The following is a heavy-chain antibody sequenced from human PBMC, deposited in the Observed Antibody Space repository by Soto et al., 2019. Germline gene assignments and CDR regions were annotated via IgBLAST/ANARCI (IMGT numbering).Heavy chain of an antibody. CDR1: GFTFRDFG. V-gene: IGHV3-23*01. J-gene: IGHJ4*02. CDR2: ISGSGVAT. D-gene: IGHD1-1*01. Sequence: GGSLRLSCAASGFTFRDFGMSWVRQAPGKGLEWVSVISGSGVATYYADSVKGRFTISRDNSKNTLYLQMSSLRAEDTAVYYCAKRTPVTTKCFDYWGQGTLVTVSS. CDR3: AKRTPVTTKCFDY.